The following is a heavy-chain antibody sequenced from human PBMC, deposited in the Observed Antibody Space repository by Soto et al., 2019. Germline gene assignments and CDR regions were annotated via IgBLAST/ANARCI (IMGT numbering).Heavy chain of an antibody. V-gene: IGHV3-30*18. CDR3: AKDSGIAVAGTGEDY. CDR2: ISYDGSNK. D-gene: IGHD6-19*01. J-gene: IGHJ4*02. Sequence: QVQLVESGGGVVQPGRSLRLSCAASGFTFSSYGMHWVRQAPGKGLEWVAVISYDGSNKYYADSVKGRFTNSRDNSKNTLYLQMNSLRAEDTAVYYCAKDSGIAVAGTGEDYWGQGTLVTVSS. CDR1: GFTFSSYG.